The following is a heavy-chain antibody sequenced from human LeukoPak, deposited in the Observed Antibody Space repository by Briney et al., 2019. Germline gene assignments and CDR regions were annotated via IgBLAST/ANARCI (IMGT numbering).Heavy chain of an antibody. V-gene: IGHV4-31*03. CDR3: AREGITPFDY. J-gene: IGHJ4*02. Sequence: SETLSLTCTVSGGSISSGGYYWSWIRQHPGKGLEWIGYIYYSGSTYYNPSLKSRVTISVDTSKNQFSLKLSSVTAADTAVYYCAREGITPFDYWGQETLVTVSS. CDR2: IYYSGST. D-gene: IGHD1-14*01. CDR1: GGSISSGGYY.